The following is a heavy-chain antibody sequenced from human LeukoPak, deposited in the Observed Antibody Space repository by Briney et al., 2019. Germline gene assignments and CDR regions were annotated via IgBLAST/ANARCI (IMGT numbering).Heavy chain of an antibody. CDR3: ARGGYYDSSGYNQPFDY. CDR1: GYTFTGYY. CDR2: INPNSGGT. D-gene: IGHD3-22*01. Sequence: ASVKVSCKASGYTFTGYYMHWVRQAPGQGLEWMGWINPNSGGTNYAQKFQGWVTMTRDTSISTAYMELSRLRSDDTAVYYCARGGYYDSSGYNQPFDYWGQGTLVTVSS. J-gene: IGHJ4*02. V-gene: IGHV1-2*04.